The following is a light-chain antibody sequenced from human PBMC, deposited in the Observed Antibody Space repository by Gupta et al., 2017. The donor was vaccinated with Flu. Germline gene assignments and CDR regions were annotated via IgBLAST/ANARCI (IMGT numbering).Light chain of an antibody. J-gene: IGKJ4*01. Sequence: ETVMTQSPVTLSASPAERVTLSCRARQNVGRNVAWYQQEPGRSPRLLIFGASTRAADVPARFSGRGSGTDFTLTIDGLQSEDVVVYCRQQYSKWPISFGGGTTVDIK. CDR3: QQYSKWPIS. CDR2: GAS. CDR1: QNVGRN. V-gene: IGKV3D-15*01.